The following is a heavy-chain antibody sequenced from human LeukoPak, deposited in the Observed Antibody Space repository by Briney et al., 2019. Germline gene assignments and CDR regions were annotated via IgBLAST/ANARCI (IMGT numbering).Heavy chain of an antibody. J-gene: IGHJ4*02. V-gene: IGHV3-23*01. CDR3: VRSWKLLQNFDS. CDR2: ISGSGGST. CDR1: GFTFSSYG. Sequence: PGGSLRLSCAASGFTFSSYGMSWVRQAPGKGLEWVSAISGSGGSTYYADSVKGRFTISRDNSKSTLYLEMNNLRTEDTAVYFCVRSWKLLQNFDSWGQGTLVTVSS. D-gene: IGHD1-26*01.